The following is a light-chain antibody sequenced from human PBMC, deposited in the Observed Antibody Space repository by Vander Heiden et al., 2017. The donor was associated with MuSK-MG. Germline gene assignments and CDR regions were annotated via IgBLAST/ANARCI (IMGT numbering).Light chain of an antibody. CDR3: AAWDDSLSGLYV. Sequence: QSLLTQPPSASGTPGHRVTISCSGSSSNHGCNYVYWYQQLPGTAPKLLIYRNDQRPSGVPNRFSGSKSGTSASLAISGLRSEDEADYYCAAWDDSLSGLYVFGTGTKVTVL. CDR1: SSNHGCNY. J-gene: IGLJ1*01. V-gene: IGLV1-47*01. CDR2: RND.